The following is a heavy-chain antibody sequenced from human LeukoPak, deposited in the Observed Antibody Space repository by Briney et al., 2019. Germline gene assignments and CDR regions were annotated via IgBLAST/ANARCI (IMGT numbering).Heavy chain of an antibody. V-gene: IGHV3-7*01. CDR1: GFTFSSYA. CDR2: IKQDGSEK. J-gene: IGHJ6*02. Sequence: GGSLRLSCVASGFTFSSYAMSWVRQAPGKGLEWVANIKQDGSEKYYVDSVKGRFTISRDNAKNSLYLQMNSLRAEDTAVYYCARDTTVTDHVYYGMDVWGQGTTVTVSS. D-gene: IGHD4-17*01. CDR3: ARDTTVTDHVYYGMDV.